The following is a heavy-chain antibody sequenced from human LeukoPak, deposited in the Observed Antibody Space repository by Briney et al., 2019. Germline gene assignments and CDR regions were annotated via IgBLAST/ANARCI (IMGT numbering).Heavy chain of an antibody. CDR3: AKDRAVAGIWIYYYGMDV. V-gene: IGHV3-30*18. Sequence: GGSLRLSCAASGFTFSSYGMHWVRQAPGKGLEWVAVISYDGSNKYYADSVKGRFTISRDNSKNTLYLQMNSLGAEDTAVYYCAKDRAVAGIWIYYYGMDVWGQGTTVTVSS. D-gene: IGHD6-19*01. CDR2: ISYDGSNK. CDR1: GFTFSSYG. J-gene: IGHJ6*02.